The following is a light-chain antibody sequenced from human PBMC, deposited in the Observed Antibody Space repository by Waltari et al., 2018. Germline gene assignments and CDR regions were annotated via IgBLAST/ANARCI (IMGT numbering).Light chain of an antibody. CDR3: QTGGFGIWV. CDR1: SGHRRYA. Sequence: QLMLTQSPSASASLGASAKLTCTLSSGHRRYAITWHQQQPEKDPRYLMKVNSDGSHIKEDEIPDRCSGSSSGAERYLTISSLLCEDEADYYCQTGGFGIWVFGGGTKLTVL. V-gene: IGLV4-69*01. CDR2: VNSDGSH. J-gene: IGLJ3*02.